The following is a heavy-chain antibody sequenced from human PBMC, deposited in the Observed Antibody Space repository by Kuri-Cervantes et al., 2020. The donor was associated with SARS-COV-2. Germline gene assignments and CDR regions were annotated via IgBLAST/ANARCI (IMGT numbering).Heavy chain of an antibody. J-gene: IGHJ3*02. CDR1: GFTFGSYG. CDR2: MWYDGSNR. CDR3: ARDNDAFDI. V-gene: IGHV3-33*08. Sequence: GGSLRLSCAASGFTFGSYGMHWVRQAPGKGLEWVAVMWYDGSNRDSADYVKGRFTISRDNSTNTLYLLLNSLRVEDTAVYYCARDNDAFDIWGQGTMVTVSS.